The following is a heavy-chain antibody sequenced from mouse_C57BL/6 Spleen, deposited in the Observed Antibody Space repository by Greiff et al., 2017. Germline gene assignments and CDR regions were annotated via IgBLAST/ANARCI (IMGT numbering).Heavy chain of an antibody. Sequence: EVKLMESGEGLVKPGGSLKLSCAASGFTFSSYAMSWVRQTPEKRLEWVAYISSGGDYIYYADTVKGRFTISRDNARNTLYLQMSSLKSEDTAMYYCTIYYDYDEYFDYWGQGTTLTVSS. J-gene: IGHJ2*01. CDR1: GFTFSSYA. D-gene: IGHD2-4*01. V-gene: IGHV5-9-1*02. CDR2: ISSGGDYI. CDR3: TIYYDYDEYFDY.